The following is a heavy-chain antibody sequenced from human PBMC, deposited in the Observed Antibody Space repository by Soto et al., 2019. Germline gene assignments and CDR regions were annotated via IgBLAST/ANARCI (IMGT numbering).Heavy chain of an antibody. J-gene: IGHJ4*02. V-gene: IGHV3-30-3*01. Sequence: QVHLVESGGGVVQPGRSLRLSCAASGFTFSTAAMHWVRQAPGKGLEWVALISSDGSIKYYAGFVKGRFTISRDSSKNAVFLQMNSLKADDTAVYFCARARGFSYGSRFDSCGQGTLVTVSA. D-gene: IGHD5-18*01. CDR1: GFTFSTAA. CDR2: ISSDGSIK. CDR3: ARARGFSYGSRFDS.